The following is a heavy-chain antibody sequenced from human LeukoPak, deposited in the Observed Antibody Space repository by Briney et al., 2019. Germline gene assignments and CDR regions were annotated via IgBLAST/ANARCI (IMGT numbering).Heavy chain of an antibody. J-gene: IGHJ4*02. D-gene: IGHD2-15*01. V-gene: IGHV1-69*13. CDR3: ARVSCSGGSCYGDY. Sequence: VASVKVSCKASGGTFSSYAISWVRQAPGQGLEWMGGIIPIFGTANYAQKFQGRVTITADESTSTAYMELSSLRSEDTAVYYCARVSCSGGSCYGDYWGQGTLVTVSS. CDR2: IIPIFGTA. CDR1: GGTFSSYA.